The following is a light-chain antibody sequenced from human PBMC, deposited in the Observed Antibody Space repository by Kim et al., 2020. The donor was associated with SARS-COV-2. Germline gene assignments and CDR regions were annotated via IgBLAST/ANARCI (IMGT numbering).Light chain of an antibody. V-gene: IGKV3-11*01. J-gene: IGKJ4*01. Sequence: EIVLTQSPATLSLSPGERATLSCRASQSVTSKLAWYQQTPGQAPRLLIYDATSRATGIPARFSGSGSGTDFTLTISSLEPEDFAVYYCQQRINWPLTFGGGTKVDSK. CDR1: QSVTSK. CDR2: DAT. CDR3: QQRINWPLT.